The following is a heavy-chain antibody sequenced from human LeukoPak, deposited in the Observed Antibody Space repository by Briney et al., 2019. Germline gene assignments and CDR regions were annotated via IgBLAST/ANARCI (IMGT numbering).Heavy chain of an antibody. CDR3: AKGGYSYGLDGFDP. D-gene: IGHD5-18*01. CDR1: GFTFDDYA. J-gene: IGHJ5*02. CDR2: ISWNSGSI. Sequence: GGSLRLSCAASGFTFDDYAMHWVRQAPGKGLEWVSGISWNSGSIGYADSVKGRFTISRDNAKNSLYLQMNSLRAEGTALYYCAKGGYSYGLDGFDPWGQGTLVTVSS. V-gene: IGHV3-9*01.